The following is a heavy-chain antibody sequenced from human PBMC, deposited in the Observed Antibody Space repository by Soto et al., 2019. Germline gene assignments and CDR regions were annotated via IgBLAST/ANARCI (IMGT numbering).Heavy chain of an antibody. J-gene: IGHJ4*02. V-gene: IGHV3-53*01. CDR1: GFTVSSNY. CDR3: ARAPSSSWPLDY. CDR2: IYSGGKT. Sequence: GGSLRLSCAASGFTVSSNYMTWVRQAPGKGLECVSLIYSGGKTYYADSVKGRFTISRDNSENTLYLQMNSLRAEDAAVYYCARAPSSSWPLDYWCQGTLVTVSS. D-gene: IGHD6-13*01.